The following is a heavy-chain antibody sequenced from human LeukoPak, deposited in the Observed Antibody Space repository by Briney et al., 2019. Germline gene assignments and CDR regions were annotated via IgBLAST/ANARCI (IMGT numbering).Heavy chain of an antibody. Sequence: GRSLRLSCAASGFTFSSYGMHWVRQAPGKGLEWVAVIWYDGSNEYYADSVKGRFTISRDNSKNTLYLQMNSLRAEDTAVYYCARGRGVHYYGSGSYQSPYYYYGMDVWGQGTTVTVSS. CDR3: ARGRGVHYYGSGSYQSPYYYYGMDV. J-gene: IGHJ6*02. D-gene: IGHD3-10*01. CDR2: IWYDGSNE. CDR1: GFTFSSYG. V-gene: IGHV3-33*01.